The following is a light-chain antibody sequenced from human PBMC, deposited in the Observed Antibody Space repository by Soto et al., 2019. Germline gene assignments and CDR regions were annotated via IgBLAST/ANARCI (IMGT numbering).Light chain of an antibody. CDR1: QSISSY. CDR2: DAS. CDR3: QQSYSTPRT. J-gene: IGKJ1*01. V-gene: IGKV1-39*01. Sequence: DIQMTQSPSSLSASVGDRVTITCRASQSISSYLNWYQQKPGKAPKLLNYDASSLQSGLPSRFSGSGSGTDFTLTISSLQPEDFATYYCQQSYSTPRTFGQGTKVEIK.